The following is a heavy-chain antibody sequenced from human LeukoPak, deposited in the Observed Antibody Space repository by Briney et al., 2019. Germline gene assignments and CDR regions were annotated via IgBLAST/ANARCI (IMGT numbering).Heavy chain of an antibody. CDR2: ISYDGSNK. CDR3: VSWRGSPQNYFDY. D-gene: IGHD3-3*01. Sequence: GGSLRLSCAASGFTFSSYAMHWVRQAPGKGLEWVAVISYDGSNKYYADSVKGRFTISRDNSKNTLYLQMSSLRAEDTAVYYCVSWRGSPQNYFDYWGQGTLVAVSS. CDR1: GFTFSSYA. V-gene: IGHV3-30-3*01. J-gene: IGHJ4*02.